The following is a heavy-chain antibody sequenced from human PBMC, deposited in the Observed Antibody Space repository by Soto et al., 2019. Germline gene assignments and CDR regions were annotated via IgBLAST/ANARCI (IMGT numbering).Heavy chain of an antibody. CDR3: ARNTYYYGSSDY. CDR1: GGSISSGGYS. D-gene: IGHD3-10*01. CDR2: IYHSGST. J-gene: IGHJ4*02. Sequence: SETLSLTCAVSGGSISSGGYSWSWIRQPPGKGLEWIGYIYHSGSTYYNPSLKSRVTISVDRSKNQFSLNLSFVTAADTAVYYCARNTYYYGSSDYRGQGTLVTVSS. V-gene: IGHV4-30-2*01.